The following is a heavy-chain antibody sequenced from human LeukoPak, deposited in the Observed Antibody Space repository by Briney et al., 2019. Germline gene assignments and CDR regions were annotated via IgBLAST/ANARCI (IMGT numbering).Heavy chain of an antibody. Sequence: SETLSLTCTVSGGSISSYYWSWIRQPPGKGLEWIGYICYSGSTNYNPSLKSRVTISVDTSKNQFSLKLSSVTAADTAVYYCARGDSGYVHYWGQGTLVTVSS. CDR1: GGSISSYY. D-gene: IGHD1-26*01. CDR3: ARGDSGYVHY. J-gene: IGHJ4*02. CDR2: ICYSGST. V-gene: IGHV4-59*08.